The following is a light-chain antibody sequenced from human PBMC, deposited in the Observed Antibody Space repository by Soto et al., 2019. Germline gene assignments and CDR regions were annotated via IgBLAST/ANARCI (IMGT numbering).Light chain of an antibody. CDR1: QSVDSNY. V-gene: IGKV3-20*01. Sequence: EIVLTQSPGTLSLSPGESATLSCRASQSVDSNYLAWYHQKPGQAPRLLIYATSNRAAGIPDRFSGSESGTHFTLTINRLEPGDVAVYHCQHLYISLSTFGQGTQLQMK. CDR3: QHLYISLST. J-gene: IGKJ2*01. CDR2: ATS.